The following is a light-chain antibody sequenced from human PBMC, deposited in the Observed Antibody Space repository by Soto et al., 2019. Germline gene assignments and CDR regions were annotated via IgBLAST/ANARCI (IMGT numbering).Light chain of an antibody. Sequence: DIVMTQSPDSLAVSLGERATINCKSSQSVLYSSTNYLAWYQQNPGQPPKLLIYWASTRESGVPDRFSGSGSGTDFTLTIRSLQAEDVAVYYCQQYYSTPHTFGQGTKLEIK. V-gene: IGKV4-1*01. J-gene: IGKJ2*01. CDR2: WAS. CDR1: QSVLYSSTNY. CDR3: QQYYSTPHT.